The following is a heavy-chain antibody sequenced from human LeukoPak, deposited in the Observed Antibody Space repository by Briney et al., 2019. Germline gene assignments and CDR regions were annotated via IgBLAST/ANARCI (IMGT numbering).Heavy chain of an antibody. V-gene: IGHV3-48*01. Sequence: GGSLRLSCAASGFTFSSYGMHWVRQAPGKGLEWVSFISSSSTNIYYAESVKGRFTISRDNAKKSLYLQMNSLRVEDTAVYYCASRSDYYVGWFDPWGQGTLVTVSS. CDR2: ISSSSTNI. CDR1: GFTFSSYG. J-gene: IGHJ5*02. D-gene: IGHD3-22*01. CDR3: ASRSDYYVGWFDP.